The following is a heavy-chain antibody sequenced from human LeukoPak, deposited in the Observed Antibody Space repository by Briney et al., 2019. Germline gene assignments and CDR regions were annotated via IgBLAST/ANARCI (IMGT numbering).Heavy chain of an antibody. CDR3: SREEGDPSWGWYQNGFDP. J-gene: IGHJ5*02. Sequence: GGSLRLSCAASGFPFSRYGMHWVRQAPGKGLEWVAVIWYDGSNKYYADSVKGRFTISRDNSKKTLYLQMISLGAEDTAVYYCSREEGDPSWGWYQNGFDPWGQGTLVTVSS. CDR1: GFPFSRYG. D-gene: IGHD6-19*01. CDR2: IWYDGSNK. V-gene: IGHV3-33*01.